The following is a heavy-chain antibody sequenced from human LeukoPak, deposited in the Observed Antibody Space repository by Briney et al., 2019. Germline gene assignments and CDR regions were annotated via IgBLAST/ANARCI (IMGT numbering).Heavy chain of an antibody. D-gene: IGHD2-8*01. J-gene: IGHJ4*02. CDR1: GFTFSSYS. CDR3: ATGGNTIVLMVRQGYFDY. CDR2: ISGSGGST. V-gene: IGHV3-23*01. Sequence: PGGSLRLSWAASGFTFSSYSMSWVRQAPGKGLEWVSAISGSGGSTYYADSVKGRFTISRDNSKNTLYLQMNSLRAEDTAVYYCATGGNTIVLMVRQGYFDYWGQGTLVTVSS.